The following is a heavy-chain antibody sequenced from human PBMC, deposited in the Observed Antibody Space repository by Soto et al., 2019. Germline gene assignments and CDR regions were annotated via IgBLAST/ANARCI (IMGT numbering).Heavy chain of an antibody. J-gene: IGHJ4*01. D-gene: IGHD2-15*01. Sequence: SETLSLTCTVSTDSMDGFYWNWIRQPPGKGLEWIGYVDYTGNTNYNPSLRSRVSISIDTSKNQFSLQLSSVIAADTAVYYCARDATLRHWGHGTLVTVSS. CDR2: VDYTGNT. CDR1: TDSMDGFY. CDR3: ARDATLRH. V-gene: IGHV4-59*01.